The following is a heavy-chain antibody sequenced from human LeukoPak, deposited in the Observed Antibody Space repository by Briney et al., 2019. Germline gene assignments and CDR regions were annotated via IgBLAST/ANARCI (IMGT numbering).Heavy chain of an antibody. CDR3: ARRDYGGHSFGNFDF. J-gene: IGHJ4*02. D-gene: IGHD4-23*01. Sequence: GESLKISCEGSGDRFTPYWITWVRQKPGKGLEWMGIIYPGNSDTRYSPSFQGQVAISADKSITTAFLLWSSLKASDTAIYFCARRDYGGHSFGNFDFWGQGTLVTVSS. CDR2: IYPGNSDT. CDR1: GDRFTPYW. V-gene: IGHV5-51*01.